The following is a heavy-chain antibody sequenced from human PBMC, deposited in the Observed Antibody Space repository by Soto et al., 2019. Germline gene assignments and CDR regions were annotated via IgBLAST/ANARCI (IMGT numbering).Heavy chain of an antibody. CDR3: ASNAPYDP. Sequence: PGESLKISCKGSGYTFTNYWIGWVRQRPGKGLEWMGIIYPHDSDTGYSPSFKGQVTISADKSINTAYLHWSRLKASGTAMYYCASNAPYDPWGQGTLVTVSS. CDR1: GYTFTNYW. V-gene: IGHV5-51*01. CDR2: IYPHDSDT. J-gene: IGHJ5*02.